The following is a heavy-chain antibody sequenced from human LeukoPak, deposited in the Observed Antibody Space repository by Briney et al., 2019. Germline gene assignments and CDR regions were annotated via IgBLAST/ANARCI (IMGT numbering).Heavy chain of an antibody. CDR3: AKDDAGVLEWLPLDY. Sequence: PGGSLRLSCAASGFTFSSYAMSWVRQAPGKGLEWVSAISGSGGSTYYADSVKGRFTISRDNSKNTLYLQMNSLRAEDTAVYYCAKDDAGVLEWLPLDYWGQGTLVTVSS. V-gene: IGHV3-23*01. CDR2: ISGSGGST. D-gene: IGHD3-3*01. J-gene: IGHJ4*02. CDR1: GFTFSSYA.